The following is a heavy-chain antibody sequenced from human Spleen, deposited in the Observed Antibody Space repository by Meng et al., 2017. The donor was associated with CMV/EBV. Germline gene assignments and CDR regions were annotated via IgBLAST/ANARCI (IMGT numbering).Heavy chain of an antibody. J-gene: IGHJ4*02. CDR1: GYTFHTYS. Sequence: VMVSCKTSGYTFHTYSITWVRQAPGQGLEWMGWISAYNVTTDYAQKLQGRVTMTTDTSTSTAYMELRSLRFDDTAVYYCARDDGRDYWGQGTLVTVSS. CDR3: ARDDGRDY. V-gene: IGHV1-18*01. CDR2: ISAYNVTT. D-gene: IGHD1-1*01.